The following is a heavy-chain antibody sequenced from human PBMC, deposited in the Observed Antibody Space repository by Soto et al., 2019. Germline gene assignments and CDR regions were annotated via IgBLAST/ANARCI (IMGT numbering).Heavy chain of an antibody. CDR2: ISSDGST. Sequence: PGGSLRLSCSASGFTFSSYDIHWVRQAPGKGLEYVSSISSDGSTYYAVSVKGRFTISRDNSKNTLYLQMNSLRAEDTAVYYCAKGSLVAPYDMDVWGQGTTVTVSS. CDR1: GFTFSSYD. J-gene: IGHJ6*02. V-gene: IGHV3-64*04. CDR3: AKGSLVAPYDMDV.